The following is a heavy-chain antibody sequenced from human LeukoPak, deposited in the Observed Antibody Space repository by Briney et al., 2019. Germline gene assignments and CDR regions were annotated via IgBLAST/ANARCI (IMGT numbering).Heavy chain of an antibody. CDR1: GGPISSGDYY. V-gene: IGHV4-39*07. J-gene: IGHJ4*02. D-gene: IGHD1-26*01. CDR3: ARVSRDSGNYYTFLDY. CDR2: INYRGTT. Sequence: SETLSLTCTVSGGPISSGDYYWGWIRQPPGMGPEWIGSINYRGTTCYNPSLQSRVAISVDTSKNQSSLQLTSVTATDTAVYYCARVSRDSGNYYTFLDYWGQGTLVTVSS.